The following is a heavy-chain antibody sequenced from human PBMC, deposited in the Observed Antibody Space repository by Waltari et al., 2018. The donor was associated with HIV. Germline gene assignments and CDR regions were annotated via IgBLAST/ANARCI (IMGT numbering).Heavy chain of an antibody. Sequence: EVQLVESGGGLVQPGRSLRLSCAASGFTFEDYSMHWVRQSPGKGLEWVSGISWNSGITDYGDSVKGRFTISRDNAKNSLYLQMNSLTVEDTAFYYCAKGGSHLTIFEAWFDSWGQGTLVTVSS. D-gene: IGHD3-3*01. V-gene: IGHV3-9*01. CDR2: ISWNSGIT. J-gene: IGHJ5*01. CDR1: GFTFEDYS. CDR3: AKGGSHLTIFEAWFDS.